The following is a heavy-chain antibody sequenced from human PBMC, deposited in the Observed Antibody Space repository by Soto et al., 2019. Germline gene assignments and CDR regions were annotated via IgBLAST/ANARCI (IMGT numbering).Heavy chain of an antibody. CDR2: ISTDNGNT. CDR3: ARDGVGGGAAGISYYHHGMDV. J-gene: IGHJ6*02. Sequence: QVQLLQSGAEVKKPGASVKVSCQASGYTFSNYGISWVRQAPGQGLEWMGWISTDNGNTNSARKLQGRVTMTTDTSTSTAYMELRSLRSDDTAMYYCARDGVGGGAAGISYYHHGMDVWGQGTTVTVSS. V-gene: IGHV1-18*01. D-gene: IGHD6-25*01. CDR1: GYTFSNYG.